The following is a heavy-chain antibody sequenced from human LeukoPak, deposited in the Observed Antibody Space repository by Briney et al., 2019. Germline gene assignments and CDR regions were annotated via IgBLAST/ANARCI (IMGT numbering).Heavy chain of an antibody. CDR1: GFTFSSYG. V-gene: IGHV3-30*18. CDR2: ISYDGSNK. Sequence: GSLRLSCAASGFTFSSYGMHWVRQAPGKGLEWVAVISYDGSNKYYADSVKGRFTISRDNSKNTLYLQMNSLRAEDTAVYYCAKATPRRSYYYYGMDVWGQGTTVTVSS. J-gene: IGHJ6*02. CDR3: AKATPRRSYYYYGMDV.